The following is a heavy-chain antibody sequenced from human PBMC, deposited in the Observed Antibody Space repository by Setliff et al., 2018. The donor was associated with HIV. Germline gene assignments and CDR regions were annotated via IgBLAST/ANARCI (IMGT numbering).Heavy chain of an antibody. CDR3: ARGGLGVVGTIDY. Sequence: SETLSLTCAVYGGSFSGYYWTWIRQPPGRGLEWIGEIIHSGGANYNRSLKSRVTISVDTSKNQFSLNLSSVTAADTAVYYCARGGLGVVGTIDYWSQGTLVTVSS. CDR2: IIHSGGA. J-gene: IGHJ4*02. V-gene: IGHV4-34*01. CDR1: GGSFSGYY. D-gene: IGHD2-15*01.